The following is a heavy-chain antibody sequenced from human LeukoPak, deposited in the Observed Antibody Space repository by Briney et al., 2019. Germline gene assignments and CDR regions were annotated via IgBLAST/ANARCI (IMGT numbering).Heavy chain of an antibody. D-gene: IGHD6-13*01. CDR2: INAGNGNT. J-gene: IGHJ4*02. CDR1: GYTFTSYA. Sequence: ASVKVSCKASGYTFTSYAMHWVRQAPGQRLEWMGWINAGNGNTKYSQKFQGRLTMTRDTSTSTVDMELSSLRSEDTAVYYCARVRSSWYLDYWGQGTLVTVSS. CDR3: ARVRSSWYLDY. V-gene: IGHV1-3*01.